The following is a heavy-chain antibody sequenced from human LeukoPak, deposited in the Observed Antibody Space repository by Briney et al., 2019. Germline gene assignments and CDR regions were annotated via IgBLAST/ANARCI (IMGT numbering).Heavy chain of an antibody. V-gene: IGHV4-59*01. CDR2: IYYSGST. J-gene: IGHJ3*02. Sequence: PSETLSLTCTVSGGSISSYYWSWIRQPPGKGLEWIGYIYYSGSTNYNPSLKSRVTISVDTSKNQFSLKLSSVTAADTAVYYCARAATVVMGAFDIWGQGTMVTVSS. CDR1: GGSISSYY. D-gene: IGHD4-23*01. CDR3: ARAATVVMGAFDI.